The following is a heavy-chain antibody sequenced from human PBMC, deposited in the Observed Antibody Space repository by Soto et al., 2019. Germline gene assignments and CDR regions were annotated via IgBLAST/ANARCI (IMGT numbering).Heavy chain of an antibody. V-gene: IGHV1-3*01. Sequence: QVQLVQSGAEVKKPGASVKVSCKASGYTFTSYAMHWVRQAPGQRLEWMGWINAGNGKTKYSQKFQGRVTITRDTSASTAYMELGSLRSEDTAVYYCARTIVDTAMGRFDYWGQGTLVTVSS. CDR1: GYTFTSYA. CDR3: ARTIVDTAMGRFDY. CDR2: INAGNGKT. J-gene: IGHJ4*02. D-gene: IGHD5-18*01.